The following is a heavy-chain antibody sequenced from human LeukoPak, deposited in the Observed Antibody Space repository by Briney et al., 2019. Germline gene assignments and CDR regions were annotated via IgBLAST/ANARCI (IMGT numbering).Heavy chain of an antibody. Sequence: ASVKVSCTPSGYTFTSYGISWVRQAPGQGLEWMGWISAYNGKTNYAQKLQGRVTMTTYPSTSTAYMELRSLRSDDTAVYYCARDGFVVPAAIELDYWAQGTLVTVSS. CDR1: GYTFTSYG. CDR3: ARDGFVVPAAIELDY. J-gene: IGHJ4*02. CDR2: ISAYNGKT. D-gene: IGHD2-2*01. V-gene: IGHV1-18*01.